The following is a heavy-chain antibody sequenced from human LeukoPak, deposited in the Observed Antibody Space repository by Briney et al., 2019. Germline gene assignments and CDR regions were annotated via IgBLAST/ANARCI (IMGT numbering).Heavy chain of an antibody. CDR1: GGSINTYY. J-gene: IGHJ5*02. V-gene: IGHV4-59*01. Sequence: PSETLSLTCTVSGGSINTYYWSWIRQPPGKGLEWLGLVYESGTTTYNPSLKSRVTISADTSRNQFSLKLSSVTAADTAIYYCARGARTRTTNWFDPWGQGTLVTVSS. D-gene: IGHD1-14*01. CDR2: VYESGTT. CDR3: ARGARTRTTNWFDP.